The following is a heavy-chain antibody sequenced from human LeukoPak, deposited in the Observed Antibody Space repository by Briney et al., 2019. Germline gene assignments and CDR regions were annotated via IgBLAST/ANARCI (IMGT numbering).Heavy chain of an antibody. CDR2: ISYDGSNK. J-gene: IGHJ4*02. Sequence: VGSLRLSCAASGFTFSSYGMHGVRQAPGKGLEWVAVISYDGSNKYYADSVKGRFTISRDNSKNTLYLQMNSLRAEDTAVYYCAKDQGDSYYYGSGSYHGPDYWGQGTLVTVSS. V-gene: IGHV3-30*18. D-gene: IGHD3-10*01. CDR3: AKDQGDSYYYGSGSYHGPDY. CDR1: GFTFSSYG.